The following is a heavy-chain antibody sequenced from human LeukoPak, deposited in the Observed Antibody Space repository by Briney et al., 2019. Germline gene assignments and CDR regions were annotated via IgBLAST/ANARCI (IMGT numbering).Heavy chain of an antibody. CDR1: GFAVSSNY. CDR2: IYSGGST. J-gene: IGHJ4*02. Sequence: GGSLRLSCAASGFAVSSNYMSWVRQAPGKGLEWVAVIYSGGSTNYADSVKGRFTISRDNSKNTLYLLMNSLRAEDTAVYYCAIRKSGNAIDYWGQGTLVTISS. D-gene: IGHD5-12*01. CDR3: AIRKSGNAIDY. V-gene: IGHV3-66*01.